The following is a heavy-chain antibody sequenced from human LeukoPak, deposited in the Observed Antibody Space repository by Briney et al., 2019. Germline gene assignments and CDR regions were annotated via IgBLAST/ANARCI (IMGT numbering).Heavy chain of an antibody. J-gene: IGHJ4*02. CDR2: ISTDGGST. Sequence: GGSLRLSCSASGFTFSSYAMHWVRQAPGRGLEYVSSISTDGGSTYYADSVKGRFTISRDNSKNTLYFQMSSLRGEDTAVYYCVKRGRQGDYAYDYWGQGTLVTVSS. V-gene: IGHV3-64D*06. D-gene: IGHD4-17*01. CDR3: VKRGRQGDYAYDY. CDR1: GFTFSSYA.